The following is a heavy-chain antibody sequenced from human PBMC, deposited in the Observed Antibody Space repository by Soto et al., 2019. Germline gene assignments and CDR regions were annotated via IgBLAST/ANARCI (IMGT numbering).Heavy chain of an antibody. CDR2: IFSNDEK. CDR1: GFSLSNAGLG. V-gene: IGHV2-26*04. J-gene: IGHJ5*02. CDR3: ASTYSASWSWFDP. D-gene: IGHD6-13*01. Sequence: QVTVKESGPVLVKPTETLTLTCTVSGFSLSNAGLGVSWIRQPPGKALEWLAHIFSNDEKSYSTSLKSRLTIPKDTSKSQVVLIMTNMDPVDTATYYCASTYSASWSWFDPWGQGTLVSVSS.